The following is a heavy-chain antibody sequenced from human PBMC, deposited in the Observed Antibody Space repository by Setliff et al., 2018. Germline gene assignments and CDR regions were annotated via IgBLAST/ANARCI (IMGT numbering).Heavy chain of an antibody. V-gene: IGHV3-33*01. D-gene: IGHD3-10*01. J-gene: IGHJ6*03. CDR2: IWHDGTNK. Sequence: TGGSLRLSCAASGLTLINNGFHWVRQAPGKGLEWVAIIWHDGTNKYYADSVKGRFDISRDNAKKSLYLQMNSLRAEDTAVYYCARDTTLAMVRGGTYYSSYMDVWGKGTTVTVSS. CDR3: ARDTTLAMVRGGTYYSSYMDV. CDR1: GLTLINNG.